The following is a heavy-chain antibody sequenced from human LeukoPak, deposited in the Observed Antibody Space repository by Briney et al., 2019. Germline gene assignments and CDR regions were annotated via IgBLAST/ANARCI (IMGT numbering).Heavy chain of an antibody. CDR2: ISNDGSKK. CDR3: AKDRYSYAFEYSDS. CDR1: GFTFNIYA. Sequence: GGSLRLSCSASGFTFNIYAMHWVRQAPGKGLDWVAVISNDGSKKYYADSVKGRFTISRDNSKNTLSLQVSSLRAEDTAVYYCAKDRYSYAFEYSDSWGQGTLVTVSS. V-gene: IGHV3-30*04. D-gene: IGHD5-18*01. J-gene: IGHJ4*02.